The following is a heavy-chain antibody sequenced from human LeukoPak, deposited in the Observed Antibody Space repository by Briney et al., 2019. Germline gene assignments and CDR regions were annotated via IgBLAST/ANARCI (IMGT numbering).Heavy chain of an antibody. CDR3: ARRYGDSEKFYYYYGMDV. V-gene: IGHV3-30*02. CDR1: GFTFSNYG. CDR2: IRHDGSNK. J-gene: IGHJ6*02. Sequence: GGSLRLSCAASGFTFSNYGMHWVRQAPGKGLEWVAFIRHDGSNKYYADSVKGRFTISRDNSKNTLYLQMNSLRPEDTAVYYCARRYGDSEKFYYYYGMDVWGQGTRSPSP. D-gene: IGHD4-17*01.